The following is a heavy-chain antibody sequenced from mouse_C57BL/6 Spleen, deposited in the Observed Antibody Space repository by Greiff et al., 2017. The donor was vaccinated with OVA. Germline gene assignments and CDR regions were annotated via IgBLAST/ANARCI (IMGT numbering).Heavy chain of an antibody. D-gene: IGHD1-1*01. Sequence: QVQLQQPGAELVKPGASVKLSCKASGYTFTSYWMHWVKQRPGQGLEWIGMIHPNSGSTNYNEKFKSKATLTVDKSSSTAYMQLSSLTSEDSAVYYCARHYHGSSPNWYFDVWGTGTTVTVSS. CDR3: ARHYHGSSPNWYFDV. V-gene: IGHV1-64*01. J-gene: IGHJ1*03. CDR1: GYTFTSYW. CDR2: IHPNSGST.